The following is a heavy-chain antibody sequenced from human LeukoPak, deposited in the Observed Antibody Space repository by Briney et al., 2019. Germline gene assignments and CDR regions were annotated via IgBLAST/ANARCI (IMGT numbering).Heavy chain of an antibody. J-gene: IGHJ5*02. V-gene: IGHV3-7*01. Sequence: GGSLRLSCATSGFTFSSYCMSWVRQVPGKGREWVASIGQDGSAKTYVDSVKGRFTISRDNAKNSLYLQMNSLTAEDTAVYYCVYVAYNWNPGSAWGQGTLVTVSS. D-gene: IGHD1-20*01. CDR3: VYVAYNWNPGSA. CDR2: IGQDGSAK. CDR1: GFTFSSYC.